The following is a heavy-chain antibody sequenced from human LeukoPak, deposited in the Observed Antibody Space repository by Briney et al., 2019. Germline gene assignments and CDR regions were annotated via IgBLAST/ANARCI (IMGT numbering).Heavy chain of an antibody. CDR3: ARASYYYDSWLDY. J-gene: IGHJ4*02. D-gene: IGHD3-22*01. CDR1: GGSISSFY. CDR2: VYYSGST. Sequence: SETLSLTCTVSGGSISSFYWTWIRQPPGKGLEWIGYVYYSGSTNYNPSLKSRVTISVNTSKNQFSLNLTSVTAADTAVYYCARASYYYDSWLDYGGRGTRVTVSS. V-gene: IGHV4-59*01.